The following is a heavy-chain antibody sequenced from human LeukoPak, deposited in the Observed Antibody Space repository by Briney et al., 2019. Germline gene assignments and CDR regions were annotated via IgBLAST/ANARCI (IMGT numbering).Heavy chain of an antibody. V-gene: IGHV3-74*01. CDR1: GFTFSSYW. D-gene: IGHD4-17*01. CDR3: ARLSGDYGDYAFDY. Sequence: GGSLRLSCAASGFTFSSYWMHWVRQAPGKGLVWVSRINSDGSSTSYADSVKGRFTISRDNAKNSLYLQMNSLRAEDTAVYYCARLSGDYGDYAFDYWGQGTLVTVSS. CDR2: INSDGSST. J-gene: IGHJ4*02.